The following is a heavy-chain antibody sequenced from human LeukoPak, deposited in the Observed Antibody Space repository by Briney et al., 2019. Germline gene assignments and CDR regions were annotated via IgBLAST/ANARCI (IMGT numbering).Heavy chain of an antibody. Sequence: PSGTLCLSCTVSGGSVGSGSYYWSWIRQPPGKGLEWIGYIYYSGSTNYNPSLKSRVTISVDTSKNQFSLKLSSVTAADTAVYYCARDQGFVDVWGKGTTVTDSS. CDR3: ARDQGFVDV. CDR1: GGSVGSGSYY. J-gene: IGHJ6*04. V-gene: IGHV4-61*01. CDR2: IYYSGST.